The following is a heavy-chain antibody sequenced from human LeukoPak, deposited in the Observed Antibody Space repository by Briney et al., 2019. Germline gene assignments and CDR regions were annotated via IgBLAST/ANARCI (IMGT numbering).Heavy chain of an antibody. CDR1: GFTFSSYA. D-gene: IGHD6-25*01. V-gene: IGHV3-23*01. CDR3: AKDALIARLGAAFDI. J-gene: IGHJ3*02. Sequence: GGSLRLSCAASGFTFSSYAMSWVRQAPGKGLEWVSAISGSGGSTYYADSVKGRFTISRDNSKNTLYLQMNSLRAGDTAVNYCAKDALIARLGAAFDIWGQGTMVTVSS. CDR2: ISGSGGST.